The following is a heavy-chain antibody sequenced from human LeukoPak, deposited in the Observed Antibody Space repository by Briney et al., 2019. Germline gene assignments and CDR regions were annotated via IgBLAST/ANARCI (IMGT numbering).Heavy chain of an antibody. J-gene: IGHJ4*02. CDR1: GFTFQDHG. Sequence: GGSLRLSCAASGFTFQDHGMSWVRQAPGKGLEWVSYISSSGSTIYYADSVKGRFTISRDNAKNSLYLQMNSLRAEDTAVYYCARDDGDYIFDYWGQGTLVTVSS. CDR3: ARDDGDYIFDY. V-gene: IGHV3-11*04. D-gene: IGHD4-17*01. CDR2: ISSSGSTI.